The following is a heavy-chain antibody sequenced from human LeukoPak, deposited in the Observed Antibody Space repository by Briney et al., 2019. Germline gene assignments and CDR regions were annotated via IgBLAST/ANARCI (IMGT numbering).Heavy chain of an antibody. D-gene: IGHD3-10*01. CDR3: ARQMVRVSSYFDY. J-gene: IGHJ4*02. V-gene: IGHV4-39*01. CDR1: GGSISSSSYY. Sequence: SETLSLTCTVSGGSISSSSYYLGWVRPPPGKGLEWVGSIYYSGSTYYNPSLKSRVTISVDTSKNQFSLKLSSVTAADTAVYYCARQMVRVSSYFDYWGQGTLVTVSS. CDR2: IYYSGST.